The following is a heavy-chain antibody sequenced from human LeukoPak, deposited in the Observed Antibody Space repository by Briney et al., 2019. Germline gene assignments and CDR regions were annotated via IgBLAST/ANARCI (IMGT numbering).Heavy chain of an antibody. CDR2: TRDKGHSYTT. D-gene: IGHD6-19*01. CDR1: GFTLSDHY. V-gene: IGHV3-72*01. J-gene: IGHJ4*02. Sequence: PGGSLRLSCAASGFTLSDHYIDWVRQAPGKGLEWVGRTRDKGHSYTTEYAASVNGRFTISRDDSKNSLYLQMNSLKTEDTAVYYCTRVRGSGFYYFDYWGQGTLVSVSS. CDR3: TRVRGSGFYYFDY.